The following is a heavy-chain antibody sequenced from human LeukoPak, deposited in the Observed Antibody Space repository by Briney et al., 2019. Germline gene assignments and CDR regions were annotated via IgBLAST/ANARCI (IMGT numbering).Heavy chain of an antibody. Sequence: PGGSLRLSCAASGFTFSDYYMSWIRQAPGKGLEWVSYISSSGSTIYYADSVKGRFTISRDNAKNSLYLQMSSLRAEDTAVYYCAKRGAEVGATVAPGDYWGQGTLVTVSS. D-gene: IGHD1-26*01. J-gene: IGHJ4*02. V-gene: IGHV3-11*01. CDR2: ISSSGSTI. CDR3: AKRGAEVGATVAPGDY. CDR1: GFTFSDYY.